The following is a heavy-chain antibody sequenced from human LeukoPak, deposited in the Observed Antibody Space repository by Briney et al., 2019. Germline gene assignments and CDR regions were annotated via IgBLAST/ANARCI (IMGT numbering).Heavy chain of an antibody. CDR3: ASSKPNFDY. Sequence: QPGGSLRLSCAASGFTFSSYGMHWVRQAPGKGLEWVAVISYDGSNKYYADSVKGRFTISRDNSKNTLYLQMNSLRAEETAVYYCASSKPNFDYWGQGTLVTVSS. CDR1: GFTFSSYG. CDR2: ISYDGSNK. V-gene: IGHV3-30*19. J-gene: IGHJ4*02.